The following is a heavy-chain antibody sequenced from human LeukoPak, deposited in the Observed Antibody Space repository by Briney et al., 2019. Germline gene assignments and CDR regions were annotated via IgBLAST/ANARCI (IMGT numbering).Heavy chain of an antibody. Sequence: GGSLRLSCAASGFTFSSYSMNWVRQAPGKGLEWVSYISSSSSTIYYADSVKGRFTISRDNAKNSLYLQMNSLRAEDTAVYYCARSPSYDSSGYPADYYYGMDVWGQGTTVTVSS. CDR2: ISSSSSTI. CDR3: ARSPSYDSSGYPADYYYGMDV. J-gene: IGHJ6*02. V-gene: IGHV3-48*04. CDR1: GFTFSSYS. D-gene: IGHD3-22*01.